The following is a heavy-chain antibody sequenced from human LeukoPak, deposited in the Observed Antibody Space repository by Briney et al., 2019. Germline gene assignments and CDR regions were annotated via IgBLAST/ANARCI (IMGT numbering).Heavy chain of an antibody. V-gene: IGHV3-30-3*01. CDR2: ISYDGINE. CDR3: AKGYRRSGRTLWYFDL. D-gene: IGHD1-1*01. J-gene: IGHJ2*01. Sequence: GGSLRLSCAASGFTFSTYAMHWVRQAPGKGLEWVAIISYDGINEYYADSVKGRFTISRDNSKNTLYLQMNSLRAEDTAVYYCAKGYRRSGRTLWYFDLWGRGTLVTVSS. CDR1: GFTFSTYA.